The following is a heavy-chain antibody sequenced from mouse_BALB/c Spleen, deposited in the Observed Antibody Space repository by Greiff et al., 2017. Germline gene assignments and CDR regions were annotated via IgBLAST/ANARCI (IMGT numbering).Heavy chain of an antibody. CDR1: GFTFSSYA. CDR3: AKHYSSSYDAMDY. J-gene: IGHJ4*01. V-gene: IGHV5-9-4*01. Sequence: EVHLVESGGGLVKPGGSLKLSCAASGFTFSSYAMSWVRQSPEKRLEWVAEISSGGSYTYYPDTVTGRFTISRDKAKNTLYLEMSSLRSEDTAMYYCAKHYSSSYDAMDYWGQGTSVTVSS. CDR2: ISSGGSYT. D-gene: IGHD1-1*01.